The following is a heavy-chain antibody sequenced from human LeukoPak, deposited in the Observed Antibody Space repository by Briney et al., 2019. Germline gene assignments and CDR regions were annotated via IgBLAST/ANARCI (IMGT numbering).Heavy chain of an antibody. J-gene: IGHJ4*02. CDR1: GLTFRAYY. V-gene: IGHV3-74*01. D-gene: IGHD1-14*01. CDR3: ACYGIEPPY. Sequence: PGGSLSLSCAASGLTFRAYYMHWFRQAPGKGLVWVSRINIDGSSTTYADSVKGRFTVSRDNAKNTLYLQMNSLRAEDTAVYYCACYGIEPPYWGQGTLVTVSS. CDR2: INIDGSST.